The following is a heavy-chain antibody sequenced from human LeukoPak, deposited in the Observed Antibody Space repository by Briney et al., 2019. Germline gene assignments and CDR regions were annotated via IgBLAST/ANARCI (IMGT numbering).Heavy chain of an antibody. D-gene: IGHD1-7*01. CDR2: IDWDDDK. CDR3: ARTNSITGTNPFDY. Sequence: SGPTLVNPTQTLTLTCTFSGFSLSTSGMCVSWIRQPPVEALECLARIDWDDDKYYSTSLKTRLTISKDTSKNQVVLTMTNMDPVDTATYYCARTNSITGTNPFDYWGQGTLVTVSS. CDR1: GFSLSTSGMC. J-gene: IGHJ4*02. V-gene: IGHV2-70*11.